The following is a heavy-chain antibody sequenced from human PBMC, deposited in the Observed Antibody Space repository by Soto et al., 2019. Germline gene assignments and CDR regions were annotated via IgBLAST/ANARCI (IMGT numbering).Heavy chain of an antibody. J-gene: IGHJ5*02. CDR3: ARGPDPPYSSSWGKWFDP. CDR2: TYYRSKWYN. D-gene: IGHD6-13*01. Sequence: PSQTLSLTCAISGDSVSSNSAAWNWIRQSPSRGLEWLGRTYYRSKWYNDYAVSVKSRITINPDTSKNQFSLQLNSVTPEDTAVYYCARGPDPPYSSSWGKWFDPRGQATLVTVSS. CDR1: GDSVSSNSAA. V-gene: IGHV6-1*01.